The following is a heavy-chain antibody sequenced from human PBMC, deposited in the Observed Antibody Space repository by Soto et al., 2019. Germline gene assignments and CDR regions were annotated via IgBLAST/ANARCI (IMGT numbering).Heavy chain of an antibody. CDR2: IYYSGTT. V-gene: IGHV4-28*01. J-gene: IGHJ4*02. CDR3: ARREFPVLIDY. D-gene: IGHD3-10*01. Sequence: QVQLQESGPGLVKPSDTLSLTCAVSGYSISSSNWWGWIRQPPGKGLEWIGYIYYSGTTYYNPSLNTRVTMSVDTSKNQYSRKRTSVPAVATARYYCARREFPVLIDYWGQRTLVTVSS. CDR1: GYSISSSNW.